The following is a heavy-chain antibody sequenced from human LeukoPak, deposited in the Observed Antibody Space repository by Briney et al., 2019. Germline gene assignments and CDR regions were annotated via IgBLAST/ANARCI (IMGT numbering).Heavy chain of an antibody. CDR1: GGSISSSSYY. J-gene: IGHJ3*02. CDR3: ARHRPPITMVRGARGGAFDI. V-gene: IGHV4-39*01. Sequence: PSETLSLTCTVSGGSISSSSYYWGWIRQPPGKGLEWIGSIYYSGSTYYNPSLESRVTISVDTSKNQFSLKLSSVTAADTAVYYCARHRPPITMVRGARGGAFDIWGQGTMVTVSS. D-gene: IGHD3-10*01. CDR2: IYYSGST.